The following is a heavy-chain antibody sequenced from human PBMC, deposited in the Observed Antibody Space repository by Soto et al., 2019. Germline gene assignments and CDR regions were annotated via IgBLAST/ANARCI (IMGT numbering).Heavy chain of an antibody. CDR2: INHSGST. V-gene: IGHV4-34*01. D-gene: IGHD3-3*01. CDR1: GGSFSGYY. J-gene: IGHJ6*02. Sequence: QVLLQQWGAGLLKPSETLSLTCAVYGGSFSGYYWIWIRQPPGKGLEWVGEINHSGSTNYSPALKSRVTISVDTSESQFSLKLSSVTAADTAVYQYARGLTPYDFRRASTDYYYSMDVWGQGTTVTVSS. CDR3: ARGLTPYDFRRASTDYYYSMDV.